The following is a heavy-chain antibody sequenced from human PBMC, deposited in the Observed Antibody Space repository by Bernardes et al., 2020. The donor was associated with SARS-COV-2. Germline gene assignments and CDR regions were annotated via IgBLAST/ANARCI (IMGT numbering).Heavy chain of an antibody. V-gene: IGHV5-51*01. CDR3: ARRRYGYFGVDV. Sequence: GESLKISCKGSDYTFTNYWIGWVRQMPGKGLEWMGIIYPGDSDTKYSPSFQGRVTISADKSVNTAYLQWSSLKASDTAIYYCARRRYGYFGVDVWGQGTTVTVSS. J-gene: IGHJ6*02. CDR2: IYPGDSDT. D-gene: IGHD4-17*01. CDR1: DYTFTNYW.